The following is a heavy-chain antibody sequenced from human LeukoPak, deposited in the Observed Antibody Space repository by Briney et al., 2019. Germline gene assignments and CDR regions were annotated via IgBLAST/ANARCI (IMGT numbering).Heavy chain of an antibody. CDR2: ISSSGRTK. CDR3: ARGKWEPLDY. J-gene: IGHJ4*02. V-gene: IGHV3-48*03. D-gene: IGHD1-26*01. CDR1: GFTFSSYE. Sequence: GRSLRLSCAASGFTFSSYEMNWVRQAPGKGLEGVSYISSSGRTKYYADSGKGRFTISRDNAKNSLHLQMNSMRGEDTAVYYCARGKWEPLDYWGQGALVTVCS.